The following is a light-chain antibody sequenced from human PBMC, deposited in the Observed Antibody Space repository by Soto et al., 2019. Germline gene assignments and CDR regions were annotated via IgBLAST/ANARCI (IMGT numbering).Light chain of an antibody. CDR2: GVS. V-gene: IGKV3-20*01. CDR3: QQYGSSPFT. J-gene: IGKJ3*01. Sequence: EIVLTQSPGTLSLSPGERATLSCRASQTITLNYLAWYQQKPGQAPRLLIYGVSTRATGIPDKFSGSGSGTDFTLTLSRLEPEDFAVYYCQQYGSSPFTFGPGIKVDIK. CDR1: QTITLNY.